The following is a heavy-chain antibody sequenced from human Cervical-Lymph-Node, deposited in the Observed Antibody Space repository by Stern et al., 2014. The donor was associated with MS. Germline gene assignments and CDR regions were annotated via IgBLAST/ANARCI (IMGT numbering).Heavy chain of an antibody. D-gene: IGHD4-17*01. CDR2: VIPIFGTA. Sequence: EQLEESGAEVKKPGSSVKVSCKASGYTFNTYAISWVRQAPGQGLEWMGGVIPIFGTANYAQNFQGRVTITADESTRTGYMELSSLRAEDTAVYYCARVHDTYGFGMDVWGQGTTVTVSS. CDR3: ARVHDTYGFGMDV. V-gene: IGHV1-69*01. J-gene: IGHJ6*02. CDR1: GYTFNTYA.